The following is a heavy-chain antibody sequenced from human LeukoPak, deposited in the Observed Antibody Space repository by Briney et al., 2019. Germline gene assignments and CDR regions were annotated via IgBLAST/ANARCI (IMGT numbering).Heavy chain of an antibody. V-gene: IGHV3-7*01. D-gene: IGHD2-2*01. J-gene: IGHJ4*02. CDR3: ARGGGSVVVPAAFAKYSYGLFDY. CDR2: IKQDGSEK. CDR1: GFTFSSYW. Sequence: GGSLRLSCAASGFTFSSYWMSWVRQAPGKGLEWVANIKQDGSEKYYVDSVKGRFTISRDNAKNSLYLQMNSLRAEDTAVYYCARGGGSVVVPAAFAKYSYGLFDYWGQGTLVTVSS.